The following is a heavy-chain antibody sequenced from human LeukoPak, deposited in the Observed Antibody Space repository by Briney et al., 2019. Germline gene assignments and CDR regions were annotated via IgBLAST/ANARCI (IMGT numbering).Heavy chain of an antibody. CDR2: INHRGAT. CDR1: GGSFSVYY. V-gene: IGHV4-34*01. D-gene: IGHD1-1*01. CDR3: ARCPTISETGYFDY. J-gene: IGHJ4*03. Sequence: NPSETLSLTCAVYGGSFSVYYWSCIRQSPGKGLEWIAEINHRGATNYNPSVKSRVSISVDTSKNQFSLKVTSLTAADTAVYYCARCPTISETGYFDYWGQGTLVTVSS.